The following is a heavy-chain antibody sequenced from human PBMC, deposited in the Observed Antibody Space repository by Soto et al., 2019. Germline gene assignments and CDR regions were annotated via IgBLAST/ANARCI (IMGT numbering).Heavy chain of an antibody. Sequence: GGSLRLSCAASGFTFSSYGMHWVRQAPGKGLEWVAVIWYDGSNKYYADSVKGRFTISRDNSKNTLYLQMNSLRAEDTAVYYCARERGITMVRGVIIHDPFYYYGMDVWGQGTTVTVSS. CDR3: ARERGITMVRGVIIHDPFYYYGMDV. CDR1: GFTFSSYG. CDR2: IWYDGSNK. D-gene: IGHD3-10*01. V-gene: IGHV3-33*01. J-gene: IGHJ6*02.